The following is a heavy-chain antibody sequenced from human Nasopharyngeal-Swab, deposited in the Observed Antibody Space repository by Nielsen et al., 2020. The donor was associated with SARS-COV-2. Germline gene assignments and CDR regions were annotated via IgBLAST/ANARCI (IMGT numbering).Heavy chain of an antibody. CDR3: ARDIYPGAYGMDV. J-gene: IGHJ6*02. CDR2: ISSSSTTI. V-gene: IGHV3-48*02. CDR1: GFNFRSYT. D-gene: IGHD2-2*02. Sequence: GESLKISCAASGFNFRSYTLNWVSQAPGKGLEWVSYISSSSTTIYYTGSVRGRFTISRDNAKNSLFLQMNSLRDEDTAVYYCARDIYPGAYGMDVWGQGTTVTVSS.